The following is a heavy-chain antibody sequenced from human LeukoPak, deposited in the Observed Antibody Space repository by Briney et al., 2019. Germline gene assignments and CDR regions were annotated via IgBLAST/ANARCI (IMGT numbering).Heavy chain of an antibody. J-gene: IGHJ4*02. D-gene: IGHD2-8*01. V-gene: IGHV4-59*11. CDR2: IHYSGSL. CDR3: AGYSCTSGTCLGFDY. Sequence: PSETLSLTCAVSGGTISGHFWSWIRQPPGKGLEWIGYIHYSGSLNYNPSLKSRVAISVDTSTNQFSLKVSSVTAADTAVYFCAGYSCTSGTCLGFDYWGQGILVTVSS. CDR1: GGTISGHF.